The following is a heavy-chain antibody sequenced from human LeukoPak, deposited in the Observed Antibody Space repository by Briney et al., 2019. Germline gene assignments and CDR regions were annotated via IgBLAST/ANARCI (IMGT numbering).Heavy chain of an antibody. V-gene: IGHV1-2*06. CDR2: INPNSGGT. Sequence: ASVKVSCKASGYTFTDYYMHWVRQAPGQGLEWMGRINPNSGGTNYAQKFQGRVTMTRDTSISTAYMELSRLRSDDTAVYYCARDQNLYYYDSSGYYFPDDYWGQGTLVTVSS. J-gene: IGHJ4*02. CDR3: ARDQNLYYYDSSGYYFPDDY. CDR1: GYTFTDYY. D-gene: IGHD3-22*01.